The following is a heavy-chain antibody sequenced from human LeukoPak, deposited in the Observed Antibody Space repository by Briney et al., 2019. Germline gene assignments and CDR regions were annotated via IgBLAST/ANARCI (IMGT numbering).Heavy chain of an antibody. V-gene: IGHV4-34*01. CDR2: INHSAST. CDR3: ARGLTGSRRYFDS. J-gene: IGHJ4*02. Sequence: SETLSLTCAVYGGSFSGYYWSWIRQPPGKGLEWIGEINHSASTNYNPSLKSRVTISVDTSKNQFSLKLSSVTAADTAVYYCARGLTGSRRYFDSWGQGTLVTVSS. D-gene: IGHD3-10*01. CDR1: GGSFSGYY.